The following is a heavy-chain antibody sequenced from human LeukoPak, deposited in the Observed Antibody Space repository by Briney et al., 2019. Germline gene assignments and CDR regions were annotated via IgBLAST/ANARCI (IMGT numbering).Heavy chain of an antibody. D-gene: IGHD2-15*01. CDR1: GFTFSSYA. V-gene: IGHV3-64*01. CDR2: ISSNGGST. CDR3: ARGHVVVVAALDY. J-gene: IGHJ4*02. Sequence: PGGSLRLSCAASGFTFSSYAMHWVRQAPGKGLEYVSAISSNGGSTYYANSVKGRFTISRDNSKNTLYLQMGSLRAEDMAVYYCARGHVVVVAALDYWGQGTLVTVSS.